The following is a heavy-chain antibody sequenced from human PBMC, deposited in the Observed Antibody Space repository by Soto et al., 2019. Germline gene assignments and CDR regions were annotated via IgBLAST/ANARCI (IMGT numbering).Heavy chain of an antibody. V-gene: IGHV4-4*02. CDR1: GGSISSSNW. J-gene: IGHJ6*02. CDR2: IYHSGST. Sequence: QVQLQESGPGLVKPSGTLSLTCAVSGGSISSSNWWSWVRQPPGKGLEWIGEIYHSGSTNYNPSLKSRGTILVDKSKNQFSRKLSSVTAADTAVYYCARGRGXXXXXXXXXXXGMXVWGQGTTVTVSS. CDR3: ARGRGXXXXXXXXXXXGMXV.